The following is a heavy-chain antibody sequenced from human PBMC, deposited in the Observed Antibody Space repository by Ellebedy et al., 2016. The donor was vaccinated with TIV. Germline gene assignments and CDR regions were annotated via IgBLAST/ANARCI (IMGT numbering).Heavy chain of an antibody. D-gene: IGHD6-19*01. Sequence: AASVKASCKASGYTFTSYAMHWVRQAPGQRLEWMGWINAGNGNTKYSQNFQGRVTITRDTSASTAYMELSSLRSEETAVYYCPRGPAGGQWLVPFDYWGQGTLVTVSS. CDR2: INAGNGNT. CDR3: PRGPAGGQWLVPFDY. J-gene: IGHJ4*02. V-gene: IGHV1-3*01. CDR1: GYTFTSYA.